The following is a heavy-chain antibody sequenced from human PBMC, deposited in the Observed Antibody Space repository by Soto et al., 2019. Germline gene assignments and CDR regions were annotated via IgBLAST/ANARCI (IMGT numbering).Heavy chain of an antibody. V-gene: IGHV4-34*01. Sequence: QVQLQQWGAGLLKPSETLSLTCAVYGGSFSGYYWSWIRQPPGKGLEWIGEINHSGSTNYNPSLKSRVTISVDTSKNQFSLKLSSETAADTDEYYCASLKGIAAAGTEKTGDYWGQGTLVTVYS. CDR1: GGSFSGYY. D-gene: IGHD6-13*01. J-gene: IGHJ4*02. CDR2: INHSGST. CDR3: ASLKGIAAAGTEKTGDY.